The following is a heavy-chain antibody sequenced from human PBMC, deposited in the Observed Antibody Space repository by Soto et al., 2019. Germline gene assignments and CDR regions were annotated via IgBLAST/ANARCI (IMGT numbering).Heavy chain of an antibody. CDR2: IYYSGST. J-gene: IGHJ4*02. D-gene: IGHD3-10*01. CDR3: AKHFSFSGYDY. Sequence: SETLSLTCTVSGGSISSYYWSWIRQPPGKGLEWIGYIYYSGSTNYNPSLKSRVTISVDTSKNQFSPKLSSVTAADTAVYYCAKHFSFSGYDYWGQGTLVTVSS. V-gene: IGHV4-59*08. CDR1: GGSISSYY.